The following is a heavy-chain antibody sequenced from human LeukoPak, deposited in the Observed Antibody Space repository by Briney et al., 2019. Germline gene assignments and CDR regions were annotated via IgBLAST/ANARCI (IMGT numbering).Heavy chain of an antibody. CDR2: ISSSSSYI. CDR3: AGSFDSSGSTPKGAFDI. Sequence: GGSLRLSCAASGFTFDDYAMHWVRQAPGKGLEWVSSISSSSSYIYYADSVKGRFTISRDNAKNSLYLQMNSLRAEDTAVYYCAGSFDSSGSTPKGAFDIWGQGTMVTVSS. V-gene: IGHV3-21*01. J-gene: IGHJ3*02. CDR1: GFTFDDYA. D-gene: IGHD3-22*01.